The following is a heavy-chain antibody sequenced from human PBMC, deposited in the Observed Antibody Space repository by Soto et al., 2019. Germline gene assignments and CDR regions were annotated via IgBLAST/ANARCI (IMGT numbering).Heavy chain of an antibody. CDR3: ASDRSSGWDQGYGMDV. Sequence: PSETLSLTCTVSGGSPRYYYWSWVRQPPGKGLEWIGNVADSGKSSYSPSLRSRLTISVDTSKNQFSLKLRSVTAADTAVYYCASDRSSGWDQGYGMDVWGQGTTVTVSS. D-gene: IGHD6-19*01. CDR1: GGSPRYYY. V-gene: IGHV4-59*01. CDR2: VADSGKS. J-gene: IGHJ6*02.